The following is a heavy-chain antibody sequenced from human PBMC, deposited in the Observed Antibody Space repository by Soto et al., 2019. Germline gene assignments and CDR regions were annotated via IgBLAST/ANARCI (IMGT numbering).Heavy chain of an antibody. Sequence: ESLSLXPNLSRPSSSDKPPHSARQPPGKGLEWIRLSFANRHTDYNPSLKSRVTMSVDASKNQFSLRLTSITAAGTAVYYCVASLVASGLKWLDTWGRGTLFTVCS. J-gene: IGHJ5*02. CDR2: SFANRHT. CDR3: VASLVASGLKWLDT. CDR1: RPSSSDKP. V-gene: IGHV4-4*07.